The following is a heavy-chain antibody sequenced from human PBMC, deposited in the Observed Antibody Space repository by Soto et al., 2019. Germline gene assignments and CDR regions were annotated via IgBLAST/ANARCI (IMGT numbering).Heavy chain of an antibody. D-gene: IGHD2-21*01. Sequence: QVQLVQSGAEVKKPGASVKVSCKASGYTVTSDGISCVRQAPGQGFEWMGRSSAYTGNTNYEPKIQGRVTMPTDTSSSTAYRELTSLRSEDAEGYDCAGNGDSFPHSKMDVWCQATTVTVPS. CDR3: AGNGDSFPHSKMDV. J-gene: IGHJ6*02. CDR1: GYTVTSDG. V-gene: IGHV1-18*01. CDR2: SSAYTGNT.